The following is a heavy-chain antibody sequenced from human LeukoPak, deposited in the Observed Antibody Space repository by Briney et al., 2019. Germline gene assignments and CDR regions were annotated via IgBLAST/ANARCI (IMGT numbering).Heavy chain of an antibody. J-gene: IGHJ4*02. CDR3: ARADYSSGHDY. V-gene: IGHV1-46*01. CDR2: INPSGGST. Sequence: GASVKVSCKASGYTFTNFYIHWVRQAPGQGLEWMGIINPSGGSTSYAQKFQGRVTMTRDTSTSTVYMELSSLRSEDTAVHYCARADYSSGHDYWGQGTLVTVSS. D-gene: IGHD6-19*01. CDR1: GYTFTNFY.